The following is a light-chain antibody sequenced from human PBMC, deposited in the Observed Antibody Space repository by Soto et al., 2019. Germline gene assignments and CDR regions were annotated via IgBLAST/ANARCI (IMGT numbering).Light chain of an antibody. CDR3: QQRSNWPLYT. Sequence: EIVLTQSPATLSFSPGETATLSCRASQSVNHYLAWYQQKAGQAPRLLIDDASNRATGIPAWFSGSGSGTDFTLTISSLEPEDFAVYYCQQRSNWPLYTFGQGTNLEIK. CDR2: DAS. J-gene: IGKJ2*01. CDR1: QSVNHY. V-gene: IGKV3-11*01.